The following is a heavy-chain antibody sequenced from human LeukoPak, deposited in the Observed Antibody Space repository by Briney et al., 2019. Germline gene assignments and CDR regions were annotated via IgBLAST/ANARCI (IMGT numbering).Heavy chain of an antibody. V-gene: IGHV3-23*01. J-gene: IGHJ4*02. Sequence: PGGSLRPSCEASGFTFSNYAMSWVRQAPGKGLEWVSTIRASGTRTDYADSVKGRFTISRDNSKNTLYLQINSLRAEDTAVYYCAKDPQFCSNGVCPRYYFVYWGQGALVTVSS. CDR3: AKDPQFCSNGVCPRYYFVY. CDR1: GFTFSNYA. CDR2: IRASGTRT. D-gene: IGHD2-8*01.